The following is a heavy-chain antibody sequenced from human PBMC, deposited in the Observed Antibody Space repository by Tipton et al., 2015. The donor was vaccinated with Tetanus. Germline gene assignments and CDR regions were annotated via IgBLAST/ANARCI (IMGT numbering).Heavy chain of an antibody. CDR3: ARDRDYYGSGSRGMDV. Sequence: TLSLTCTVSGGSISSSSYYWGWIRQPPGKGLEWIGSIYYSGSTHYNPSLKSRVTISVDTSKNQFSLKLSSVTAADTAVYYCARDRDYYGSGSRGMDVWGQGTRVTVSS. CDR2: IYYSGST. CDR1: GGSISSSSYY. D-gene: IGHD3-10*01. J-gene: IGHJ6*02. V-gene: IGHV4-39*07.